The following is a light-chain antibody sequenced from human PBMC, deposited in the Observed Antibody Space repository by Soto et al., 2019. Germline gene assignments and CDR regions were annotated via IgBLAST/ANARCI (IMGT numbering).Light chain of an antibody. CDR3: QQYGSSPRVT. CDR1: QSVTSDY. J-gene: IGKJ4*01. V-gene: IGKV3-20*01. Sequence: EIVLTQSPGTLSLSPGERATLSCRASQSVTSDYLAWYQQKPGQAPRLLIYGASIRATGIPDRFSGSGSGTDFTLTISRLEPXXXXVYYCQQYGSSPRVTFGGGTKVEIK. CDR2: GAS.